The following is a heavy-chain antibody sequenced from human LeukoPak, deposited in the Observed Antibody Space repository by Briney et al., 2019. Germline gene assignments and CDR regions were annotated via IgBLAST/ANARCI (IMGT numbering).Heavy chain of an antibody. V-gene: IGHV4-59*08. D-gene: IGHD2-15*01. J-gene: IGHJ6*02. CDR3: ARHPGGVVGGNYYYGMDV. CDR2: IHYSGST. CDR1: GDSISRYY. Sequence: PSETLSLTCTVSGDSISRYYWSWIRRPPGKGLEWIGYIHYSGSTNYNPSLKSRVSISVDTSKTQFSLKLSSVTAADTAMYYCARHPGGVVGGNYYYGMDVGGQGTTVTASS.